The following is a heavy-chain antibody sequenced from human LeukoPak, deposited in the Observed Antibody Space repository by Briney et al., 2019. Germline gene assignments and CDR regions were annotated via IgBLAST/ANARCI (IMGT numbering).Heavy chain of an antibody. CDR2: ISTSSRYI. D-gene: IGHD3-22*01. V-gene: IGHV3-21*01. Sequence: GGSLRLSCAASGFTFITYTMLWVRQAPGKGLEGVSSISTSSRYIHYADSVKGRFTISRDNAKNSLYLQMNSLRAEDTAVYYCATERGYCDEGGYAFYSWGQGTLFTVSS. J-gene: IGHJ4*02. CDR3: ATERGYCDEGGYAFYS. CDR1: GFTFITYT.